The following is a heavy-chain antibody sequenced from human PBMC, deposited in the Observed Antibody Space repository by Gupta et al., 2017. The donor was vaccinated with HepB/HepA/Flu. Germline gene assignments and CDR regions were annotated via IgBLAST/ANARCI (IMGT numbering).Heavy chain of an antibody. CDR1: GGSVGSGVYY. CDR3: ASDRGLTSTGGRGFDS. Sequence: QVQLQESGPGLVKPSQPLSLTCTVSGGSVGSGVYYWSWIRRNPGKGLEWIGYIYYSGTTYYNPSLRSRVIMSLDTSKNQFSLSLTSVTAADTAIYYCASDRGLTSTGGRGFDSWGQGVLVTVSS. V-gene: IGHV4-31*03. D-gene: IGHD1-14*01. CDR2: IYYSGTT. J-gene: IGHJ4*02.